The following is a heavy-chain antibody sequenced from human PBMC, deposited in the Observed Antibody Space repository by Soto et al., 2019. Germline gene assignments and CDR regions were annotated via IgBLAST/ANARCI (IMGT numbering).Heavy chain of an antibody. CDR3: ARRRVMVYARYGMDV. CDR1: GFTFSSYS. J-gene: IGHJ6*02. Sequence: EVQLVESGGGLVQPGGSLRLSCAASGFTFSSYSMNWVRQAPGKGLEWVSYISSSSSTIYYADSVKGRFTISRDNAKNSLYLQMNSLRDEDTAVYYCARRRVMVYARYGMDVWGQGTTVTVSS. D-gene: IGHD2-8*01. CDR2: ISSSSSTI. V-gene: IGHV3-48*02.